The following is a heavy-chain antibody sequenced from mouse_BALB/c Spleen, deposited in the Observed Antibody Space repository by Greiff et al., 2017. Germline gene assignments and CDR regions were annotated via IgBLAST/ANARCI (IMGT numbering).Heavy chain of an antibody. J-gene: IGHJ3*01. CDR2: IDPENGDT. CDR3: NGITTEVEGEFAY. D-gene: IGHD1-1*01. Sequence: EVQLQQSGAELVRSGASVKLSCTASGFNINDYYMHWVKQRPEQGLEWIGWIDPENGDTEYAPKFQGKATMTADKSSNTAYLQLSSLTSEDTAVYKGNGITTEVEGEFAYWGQGTLVTVSA. CDR1: GFNINDYY. V-gene: IGHV14-4*02.